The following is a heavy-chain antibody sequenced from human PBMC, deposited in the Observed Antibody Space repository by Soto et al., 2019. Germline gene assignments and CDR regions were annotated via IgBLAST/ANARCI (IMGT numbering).Heavy chain of an antibody. Sequence: GGSLRLSCAASGFTFSSYAMSWVRQAPGKGLEWVSAISGSGGSTYYADSVKGRFTISRDNSKNTLYLQMNSLRAEDTAVYYCAKERPNYYDSSGYYNAFDIWGQVTMVTV. D-gene: IGHD3-22*01. V-gene: IGHV3-23*01. J-gene: IGHJ3*02. CDR3: AKERPNYYDSSGYYNAFDI. CDR1: GFTFSSYA. CDR2: ISGSGGST.